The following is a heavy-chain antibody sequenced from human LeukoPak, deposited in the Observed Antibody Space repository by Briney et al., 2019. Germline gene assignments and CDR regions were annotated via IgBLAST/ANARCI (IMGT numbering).Heavy chain of an antibody. Sequence: SETLSLTRTVSGGSISSYYWSWIRQPPGKGLEWIGYIYYSGSTNYNPSLKSRVTISVDTSKHQFSLKLSFVTAADTAVYYCARVPRGYNGDAFDIWGQGTMVTVSS. CDR3: ARVPRGYNGDAFDI. D-gene: IGHD5-18*01. V-gene: IGHV4-59*01. CDR2: IYYSGST. J-gene: IGHJ3*02. CDR1: GGSISSYY.